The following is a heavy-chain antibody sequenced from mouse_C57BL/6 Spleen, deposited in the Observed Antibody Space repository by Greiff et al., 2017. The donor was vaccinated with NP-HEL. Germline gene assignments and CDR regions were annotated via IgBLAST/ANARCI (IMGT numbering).Heavy chain of an antibody. CDR1: GYSFTGYY. CDR2: INPSTGGT. CDR3: ASGITTVVATEYFDY. J-gene: IGHJ2*01. Sequence: EVQLMESGPELVKPGASVKISCKASGYSFTGYYMNWVKQSPEKSLEWIGEINPSTGGTTYNQKFKAKATLTVDKSSSTAYMQLKSLTSEDSAVYYCASGITTVVATEYFDYWGQGTTLTVSS. V-gene: IGHV1-42*01. D-gene: IGHD1-1*01.